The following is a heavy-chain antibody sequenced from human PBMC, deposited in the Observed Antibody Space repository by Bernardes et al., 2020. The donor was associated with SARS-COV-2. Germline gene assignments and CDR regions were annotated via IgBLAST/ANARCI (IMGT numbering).Heavy chain of an antibody. D-gene: IGHD6-13*01. CDR3: ARAAGRDGFDL. Sequence: ASVKVSCTASGFTFTDYYIHWMRQAPGQPLEWMGWVRSNSGGTLFARKFLDRVTMTRDTSISTAEMELRRLTSEDTALYYCARAAGRDGFDLWCLGTLVTFSS. V-gene: IGHV1-2*02. J-gene: IGHJ2*01. CDR2: VRSNSGGT. CDR1: GFTFTDYY.